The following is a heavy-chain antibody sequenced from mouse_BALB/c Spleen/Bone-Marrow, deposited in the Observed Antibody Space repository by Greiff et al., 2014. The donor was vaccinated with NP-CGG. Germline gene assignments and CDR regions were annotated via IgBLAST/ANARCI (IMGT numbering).Heavy chain of an antibody. Sequence: VQLQQSGAELVKPGASVKLSCKASGYTLTSYYMYWVKQRPGQGLEWIGEINPNNDGTNFNEKFKGKATLTVDKSSSTAYMQFSSLTSEDSAVYCCARAAYDPYAMDYWGQGTSVTVSS. CDR2: INPNNDGT. V-gene: IGHV1S81*02. D-gene: IGHD2-3*01. CDR1: GYTLTSYY. J-gene: IGHJ4*01. CDR3: ARAAYDPYAMDY.